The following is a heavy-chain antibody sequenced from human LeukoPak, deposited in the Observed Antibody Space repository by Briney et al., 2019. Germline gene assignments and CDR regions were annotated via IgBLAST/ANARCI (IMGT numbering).Heavy chain of an antibody. Sequence: GGSLRLSCAASGFTFSIYSMNWVRHAAGKGLEWVSHIRSSSETFYADSVKGRFTVSRDNSKNTLYLQMNSLRVEDTAVYSCARESFGDYYFDYWGQGTLVTVSS. D-gene: IGHD4-17*01. CDR3: ARESFGDYYFDY. CDR1: GFTFSIYS. J-gene: IGHJ4*02. V-gene: IGHV3-48*01. CDR2: IRSSSET.